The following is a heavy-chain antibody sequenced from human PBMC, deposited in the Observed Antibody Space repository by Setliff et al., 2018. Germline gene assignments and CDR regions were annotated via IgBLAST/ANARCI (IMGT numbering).Heavy chain of an antibody. CDR2: ISXXXXXX. CDR1: GYTFTSYG. CDR3: VRRVYSSSSGYYHYYMDV. D-gene: IGHD6-6*01. J-gene: IGHJ6*03. V-gene: IGHV1-18*01. Sequence: ASVKVSCKASGYTFTSYGISWVRQAPGQGLEWMGWISXXXXXXXXXXXXQDRXXMTTDTSTSTVYMELRSLRSDDTAVYYCVRRVYSSSSGYYHYYMDVWGKGTTVTVSS.